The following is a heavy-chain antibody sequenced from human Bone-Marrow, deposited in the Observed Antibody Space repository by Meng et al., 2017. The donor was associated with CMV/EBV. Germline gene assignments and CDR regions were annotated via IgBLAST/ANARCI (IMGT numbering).Heavy chain of an antibody. J-gene: IGHJ6*02. Sequence: SESLSLTCTVSGGSISSYYWSWIRQPPGKGLEWIGYIYYSGSTNYNPSLKSRVTISVDTSKNQSSLKLSSVTAADTAVFYCARETGDMYCYYVMAFWGQGTMVTFSS. CDR3: ARETGDMYCYYVMAF. V-gene: IGHV4-59*12. D-gene: IGHD1-1*01. CDR1: GGSISSYY. CDR2: IYYSGST.